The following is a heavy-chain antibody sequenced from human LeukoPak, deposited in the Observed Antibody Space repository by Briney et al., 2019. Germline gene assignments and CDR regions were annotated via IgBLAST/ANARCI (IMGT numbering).Heavy chain of an antibody. CDR3: ARVTTGGYYNY. J-gene: IGHJ4*02. CDR1: GGSISSGSYY. V-gene: IGHV4-61*02. CDR2: IYTSGST. D-gene: IGHD3-22*01. Sequence: TPSETLSLTCAVSGGSISSGSYYWSWIRQPAGKGLEWIGCIYTSGSTNYNPSLKSRVTISLDTSENHFSLKLSSVTAADTAVYYCARVTTGGYYNYWGQGTLVTVSS.